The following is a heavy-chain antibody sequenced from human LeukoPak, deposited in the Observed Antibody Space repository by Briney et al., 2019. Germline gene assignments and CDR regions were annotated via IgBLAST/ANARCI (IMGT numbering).Heavy chain of an antibody. D-gene: IGHD6-19*01. CDR3: AKDGSGWKNDAFDI. V-gene: IGHV3-23*01. Sequence: GGSLRLSCAASGFTVSSYYMSWVRQAPGKGLEWVSGISGSGDSTYYADSVKGRFTISRDNSKNTLYLQMNSLRAEDTAVYYCAKDGSGWKNDAFDIRGQGAMVTVSS. J-gene: IGHJ3*02. CDR1: GFTVSSYY. CDR2: ISGSGDST.